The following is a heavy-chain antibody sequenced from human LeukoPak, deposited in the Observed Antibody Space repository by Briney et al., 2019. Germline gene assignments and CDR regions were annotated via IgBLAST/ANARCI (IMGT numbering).Heavy chain of an antibody. CDR1: GYTFTSYG. CDR3: ARVSFHCTNGVCYPYYSDY. CDR2: ISAYNGNT. D-gene: IGHD2-8*01. Sequence: AASVKVSCKASGYTFTSYGISWVRPAPGQGLEWMGWISAYNGNTNYAQKLQGRVTMTTDTSTSTAYMELRSLRSDDTAVYYCARVSFHCTNGVCYPYYSDYWGQGTLVTVSS. V-gene: IGHV1-18*01. J-gene: IGHJ4*02.